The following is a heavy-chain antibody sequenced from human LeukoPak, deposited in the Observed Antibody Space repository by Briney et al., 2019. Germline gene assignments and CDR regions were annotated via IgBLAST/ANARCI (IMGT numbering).Heavy chain of an antibody. Sequence: SQTLSLTCAVSGGSISSGGYSWSWIRQPPGKGLEWIGYIYHSGITYYNPSLKSRVTMSLDRSKNQFSLKLTSVTAADTAVYYCARRVVAFIYFDYWGQGALVTVSS. V-gene: IGHV4-30-2*01. D-gene: IGHD3-3*02. J-gene: IGHJ4*02. CDR2: IYHSGIT. CDR3: ARRVVAFIYFDY. CDR1: GGSISSGGYS.